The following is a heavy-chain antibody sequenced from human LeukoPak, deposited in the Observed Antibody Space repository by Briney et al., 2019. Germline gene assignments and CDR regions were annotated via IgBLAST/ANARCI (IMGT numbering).Heavy chain of an antibody. CDR1: GGSISSSSYY. CDR2: IYYSGST. V-gene: IGHV4-39*07. J-gene: IGHJ4*02. Sequence: SSETLSLTCTVSGGSISSSSYYWGWIRQPPGKGLEWIGYIYYSGSTYYNPSLKSRVTISVDTSMNQFSLKLSSVTAADTAVYYCARFGSLREPIHDFWGQGTLVTVSS. CDR3: ARFGSLREPIHDF. D-gene: IGHD3-16*01.